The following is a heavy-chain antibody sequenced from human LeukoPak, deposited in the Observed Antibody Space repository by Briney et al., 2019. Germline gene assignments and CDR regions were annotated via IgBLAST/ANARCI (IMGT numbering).Heavy chain of an antibody. CDR2: INPNSGGT. J-gene: IGHJ3*02. V-gene: IGHV1-2*02. CDR1: GYTFTGYY. D-gene: IGHD4-11*01. CDR3: ARDYPDYHAFDI. Sequence: EASVKVSCKASGYTFTGYYMHWVRQAPGQGLEWMGWINPNSGGTNYAQKFQGRVTMTRDTSISTAYMELSRLRSDDTAVYYCARDYPDYHAFDIWGQGTMVTVSS.